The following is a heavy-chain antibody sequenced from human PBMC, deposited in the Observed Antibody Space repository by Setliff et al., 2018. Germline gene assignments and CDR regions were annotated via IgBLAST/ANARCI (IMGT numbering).Heavy chain of an antibody. CDR2: INTKTGDP. J-gene: IGHJ4*01. D-gene: IGHD4-17*01. V-gene: IGHV7-4-1*02. CDR3: ARADHLVTTTFDY. CDR1: GYSLSNYV. Sequence: ASVKVSCKASGYSLSNYVMNWVRQAPGQGLEWMGWINTKTGDPSYAQGYTGRFAFSLDTSDSTTYLDISTLKAEDTATYFCARADHLVTTTFDYWGQGTLVTRLL.